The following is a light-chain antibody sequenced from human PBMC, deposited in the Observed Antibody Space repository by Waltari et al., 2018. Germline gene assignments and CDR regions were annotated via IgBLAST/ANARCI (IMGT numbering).Light chain of an antibody. Sequence: DIVMTQSPLSLPLTPGEPDSISCRSSQSLLHSNGYNYLNWYLQKPGQSPQLLIYLGSNRASGVPDRFSGSGSGTDFTLKISRVEAEDVGVYYCMQALQTPLTFGGGTKVEIK. J-gene: IGKJ4*01. CDR1: QSLLHSNGYNY. CDR2: LGS. V-gene: IGKV2-28*01. CDR3: MQALQTPLT.